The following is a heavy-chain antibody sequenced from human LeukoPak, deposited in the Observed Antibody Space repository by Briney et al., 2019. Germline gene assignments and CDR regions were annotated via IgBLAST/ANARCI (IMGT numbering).Heavy chain of an antibody. V-gene: IGHV4-39*07. CDR1: GGSISSSSYY. CDR2: IYYSGST. D-gene: IGHD3-3*01. J-gene: IGHJ4*02. CDR3: ARGPRNYDFWSGYRPYDY. Sequence: SETLSLTCTVSGGSISSSSYYWGWIRQPPGKGLEWIGSIYYSGSTYYNPSLKSRVTISVDTSKNQFSLKLSSVTAADTAVYYCARGPRNYDFWSGYRPYDYWGQGTLVTVSS.